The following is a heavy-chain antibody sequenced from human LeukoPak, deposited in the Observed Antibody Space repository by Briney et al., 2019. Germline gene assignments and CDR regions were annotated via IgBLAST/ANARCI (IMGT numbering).Heavy chain of an antibody. CDR3: AKGGIPTGPYYYFYYMDV. Sequence: GGSLRLSCAASGFTFSRNVMHWVRQAPGKGLEWVALISYDGNNKFYADSVKGRFTISRDNSRNTLFLQMNSLRGVDAAVYSCAKGGIPTGPYYYFYYMDVWGKGSAVTVS. CDR2: ISYDGNNK. V-gene: IGHV3-30*01. J-gene: IGHJ6*03. D-gene: IGHD3-10*01. CDR1: GFTFSRNV.